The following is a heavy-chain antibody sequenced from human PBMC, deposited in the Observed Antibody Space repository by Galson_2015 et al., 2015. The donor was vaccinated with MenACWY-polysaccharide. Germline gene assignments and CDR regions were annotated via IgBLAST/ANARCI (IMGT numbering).Heavy chain of an antibody. CDR1: GFTFSNYG. D-gene: IGHD3-9*01. CDR3: ARDLDTKGQFDWLED. CDR2: MWSDGSKK. Sequence: SLRLSCAASGFTFSNYGMHWVRQAPGKGLEWVAVMWSDGSKKNYADSVRGRFTVSRDNSMNTLHLQMDSLRAEDTAVYYCARDLDTKGQFDWLEDWGQGTLVTVSS. J-gene: IGHJ4*02. V-gene: IGHV3-33*01.